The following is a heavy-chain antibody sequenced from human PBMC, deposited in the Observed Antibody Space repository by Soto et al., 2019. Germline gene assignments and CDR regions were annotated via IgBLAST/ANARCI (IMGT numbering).Heavy chain of an antibody. D-gene: IGHD3-22*01. V-gene: IGHV4-30-2*01. CDR3: ARCCHDGSSANNYPNWLDR. CDR2: IYHSGNT. CDR1: GGSISSGGYS. J-gene: IGHJ5*02. Sequence: LTCAVSGGSISSGGYSWSWVRQPPGKGLERIGYIYHSGNTYYNPSLKSRVTISVGRSKNQFSLKLSSLTAADTAVYYCARCCHDGSSANNYPNWLDRWGQGTLVTVSS.